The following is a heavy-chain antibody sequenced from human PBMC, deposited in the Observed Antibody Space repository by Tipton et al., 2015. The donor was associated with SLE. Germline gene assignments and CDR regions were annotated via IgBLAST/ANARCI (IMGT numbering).Heavy chain of an antibody. J-gene: IGHJ6*02. CDR2: INHSGST. Sequence: TLSLTCTVYGRSFSGYYWSWIRQPPGKGLEWIGEINHSGSTNYNPSLKSRVTISVDTSKNQFSLKLNSVTAADTAVYYCARGPRGSSRSDFYHGMDVWGQGTTVTVSS. CDR3: ARGPRGSSRSDFYHGMDV. V-gene: IGHV4-34*01. CDR1: GRSFSGYY. D-gene: IGHD3-16*01.